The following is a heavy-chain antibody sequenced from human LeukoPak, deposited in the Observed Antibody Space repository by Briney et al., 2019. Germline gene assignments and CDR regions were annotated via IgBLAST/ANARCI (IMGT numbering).Heavy chain of an antibody. Sequence: GGSLRLSCAASGFTFDDYAMHWVRQAPGKGLEWVSAISWNSGSIGYADSVKGRFTISRDNAKNSLYLQMNSLRAEDTALYYCAKSEYLSPFDAFDIWGQGTMVTVSS. CDR1: GFTFDDYA. J-gene: IGHJ3*02. CDR2: ISWNSGSI. D-gene: IGHD2-2*01. CDR3: AKSEYLSPFDAFDI. V-gene: IGHV3-9*01.